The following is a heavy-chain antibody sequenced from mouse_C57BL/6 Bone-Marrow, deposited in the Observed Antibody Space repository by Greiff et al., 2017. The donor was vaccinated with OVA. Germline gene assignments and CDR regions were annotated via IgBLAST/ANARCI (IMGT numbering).Heavy chain of an antibody. V-gene: IGHV1-42*01. J-gene: IGHJ3*01. CDR2: INPSTGGT. Sequence: EVQLVESGPELVKPGASVKISCKASGYSFTGYYMNWVKQSPEKSLEWIGEINPSTGGTTYNQKFKAKATLTVDKSSSTAYMQLKSLTSEDSAVYYCARRRSNFFAYWGQGTLVTVSA. CDR3: ARRRSNFFAY. D-gene: IGHD2-5*01. CDR1: GYSFTGYY.